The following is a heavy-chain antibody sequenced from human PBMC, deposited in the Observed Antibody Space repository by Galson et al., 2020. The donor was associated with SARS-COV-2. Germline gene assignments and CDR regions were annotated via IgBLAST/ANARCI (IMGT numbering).Heavy chain of an antibody. Sequence: ASETLSLTCGVSGGSINNYYWSWVRQPPGKGPEWIGYIYPSGTTSSNPSLGSRVTISLDASTSQIFLSLTSLTAADTAVYYCARHLQTMDRGIITTYYYYAMDVWGQGTKVTVSS. J-gene: IGHJ6*02. CDR2: IYPSGTT. V-gene: IGHV4-4*08. D-gene: IGHD3-10*01. CDR3: ARHLQTMDRGIITTYYYYAMDV. CDR1: GGSINNYY.